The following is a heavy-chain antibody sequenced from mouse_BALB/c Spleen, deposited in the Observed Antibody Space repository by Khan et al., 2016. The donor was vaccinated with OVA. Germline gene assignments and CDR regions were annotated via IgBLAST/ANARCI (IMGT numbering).Heavy chain of an antibody. D-gene: IGHD2-14*01. Sequence: VQLQQPGTELVRPGASMKLSRKASGYTFTNYWINWVKQRPGQGLEWIGNIYPSDSYTNYNQKFKDKATLTVDESSSTAYMQLSSPTSEDSAVYYCSREVRLHYYAMDYWGQGTSVTVSS. CDR2: IYPSDSYT. CDR3: SREVRLHYYAMDY. V-gene: IGHV1-69*02. J-gene: IGHJ4*01. CDR1: GYTFTNYW.